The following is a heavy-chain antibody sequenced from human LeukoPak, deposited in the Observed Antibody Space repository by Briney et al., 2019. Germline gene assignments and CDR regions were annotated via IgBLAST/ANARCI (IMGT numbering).Heavy chain of an antibody. CDR3: ARDSRYYYDSSGPQH. J-gene: IGHJ1*01. CDR2: IIPILGIA. CDR1: GGTFSSYA. V-gene: IGHV1-69*10. D-gene: IGHD3-22*01. Sequence: GASVNVSCKASGGTFSSYAISRVRQAPGQGLEWMGRIIPILGIANYAQKFQGRVTITADKSTSTAYMELSSLRSEDTAVYYCARDSRYYYDSSGPQHWGQGTLVTVSS.